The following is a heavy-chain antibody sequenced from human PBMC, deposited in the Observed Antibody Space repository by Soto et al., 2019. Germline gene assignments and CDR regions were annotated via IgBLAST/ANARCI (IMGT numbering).Heavy chain of an antibody. J-gene: IGHJ4*02. CDR3: ARGLFSENYYSGGWYYFDY. D-gene: IGHD1-26*01. Sequence: SETLSLTCAVYGGSFSGYYWTWIRQSPGKGLEWIGQINHSGSTTYNPSLKSRVTISLATSKNQFSLELSSVTAADTAVYYCARGLFSENYYSGGWYYFDYWGQGTLVTVSS. V-gene: IGHV4-34*01. CDR2: INHSGST. CDR1: GGSFSGYY.